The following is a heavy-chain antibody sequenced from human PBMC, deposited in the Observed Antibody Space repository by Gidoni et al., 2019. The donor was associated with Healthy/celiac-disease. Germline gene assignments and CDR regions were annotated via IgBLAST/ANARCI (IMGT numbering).Heavy chain of an antibody. V-gene: IGHV3-23*01. CDR2: ISGSGGST. D-gene: IGHD4-17*01. CDR1: GFTFSSYA. J-gene: IGHJ5*02. CDR3: AKDLSWVETVTGYNWFDP. Sequence: EVQLLESGGGLVQPGGSLRLSCAASGFTFSSYAMSWVRQAPGKGLEWVSAISGSGGSTYYADSVKGRFTISRDNSKNTLYLQMNSLRAEDTAVYYCAKDLSWVETVTGYNWFDPWGQGTLVTVSS.